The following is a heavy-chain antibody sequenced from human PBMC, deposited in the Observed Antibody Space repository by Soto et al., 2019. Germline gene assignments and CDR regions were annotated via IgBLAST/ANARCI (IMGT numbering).Heavy chain of an antibody. CDR1: GDSMNNGDYF. CDR3: ARVRAHFYESSGRLDL. Sequence: PSETLSLTCSVSGDSMNNGDYFWTWIRQTPGKGLQWIGYISSSGSTFYNPSLKTRLAMSVDTSKNQFSVRLRSVTAADPAVYYCARVRAHFYESSGRLDLWGQGMLVTVSS. CDR2: ISSSGST. V-gene: IGHV4-30-4*01. J-gene: IGHJ4*02. D-gene: IGHD3-22*01.